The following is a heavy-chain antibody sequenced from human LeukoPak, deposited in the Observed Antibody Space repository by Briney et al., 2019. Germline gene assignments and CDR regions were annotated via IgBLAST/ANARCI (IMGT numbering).Heavy chain of an antibody. Sequence: PGGSLRLSCAASGFTFDDYAMHWVRHAPGKGLEWVSLISWDGGSTYYADSVKGRFTISRDNSKNSLYLQMNSLRAEDTALYYCAKDISSYYYYYMDVWGKGTTVTVSS. J-gene: IGHJ6*03. CDR2: ISWDGGST. CDR3: AKDISSYYYYYMDV. V-gene: IGHV3-43D*03. CDR1: GFTFDDYA.